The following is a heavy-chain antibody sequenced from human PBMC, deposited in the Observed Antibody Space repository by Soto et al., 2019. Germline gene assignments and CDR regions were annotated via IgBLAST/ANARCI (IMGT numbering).Heavy chain of an antibody. CDR2: MSPNSGNT. J-gene: IGHJ6*02. Sequence: ASVKVSCKASGYTFTTYDINWVRQATGQGLEWMGWMSPNSGNTGYAQKFQGRVTMTRDTSISTAYMEPSSLRSDDTAVYYCARQWELSGYYYGMDVWGQGTTVTVS. CDR3: ARQWELSGYYYGMDV. D-gene: IGHD1-26*01. V-gene: IGHV1-8*01. CDR1: GYTFTTYD.